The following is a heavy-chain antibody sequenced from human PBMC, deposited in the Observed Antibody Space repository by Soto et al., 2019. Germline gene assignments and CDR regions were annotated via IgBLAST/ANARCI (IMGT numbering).Heavy chain of an antibody. J-gene: IGHJ6*02. CDR3: ARDPSIVGADGEEYHYYYGMDV. Sequence: EVQLVESGGGLVQPGGSLRLSCAASGFTFSSYWMSWVRQAPVKGLEWVANIKQDGSEKYYVDSVKGRFTISRDNAKNSLYLQMNSLRAEDTAVYYCARDPSIVGADGEEYHYYYGMDVWGQGTTVTVSS. D-gene: IGHD1-26*01. V-gene: IGHV3-7*01. CDR2: IKQDGSEK. CDR1: GFTFSSYW.